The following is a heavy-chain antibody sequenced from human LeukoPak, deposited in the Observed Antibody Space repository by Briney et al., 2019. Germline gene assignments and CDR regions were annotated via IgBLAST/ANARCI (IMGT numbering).Heavy chain of an antibody. J-gene: IGHJ3*02. D-gene: IGHD6-19*01. CDR1: GYTFTSYG. Sequence: ASVKVSCKASGYTFTSYGFSWVRQAPGQGLEWMGWISAYNGNTNYAQNLQGRVTLTTDTSSSTAYMELRSLRSDDTAVYYCARGLQENLAWLTSFSAFDIWGQGTMVTVSS. CDR2: ISAYNGNT. CDR3: ARGLQENLAWLTSFSAFDI. V-gene: IGHV1-18*01.